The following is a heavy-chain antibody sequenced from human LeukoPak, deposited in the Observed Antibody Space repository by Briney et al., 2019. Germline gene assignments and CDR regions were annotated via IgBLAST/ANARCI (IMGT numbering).Heavy chain of an antibody. CDR2: INRGGSRT. D-gene: IGHD5-18*01. CDR3: ARGGSDTAMAHDY. J-gene: IGHJ4*02. CDR1: VFTFSNHW. Sequence: GGSLRLSCAASVFTFSNHWMHWVRQAPWKGLMWVSRINRGGSRTDYADSVKGRFTISRDDAKNTLYLQLNSLRAEDTAVYFCARGGSDTAMAHDYWGQGTLVTVSS. V-gene: IGHV3-74*01.